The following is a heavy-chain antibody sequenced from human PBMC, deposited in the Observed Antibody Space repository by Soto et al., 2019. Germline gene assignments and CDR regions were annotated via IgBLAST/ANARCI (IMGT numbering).Heavy chain of an antibody. V-gene: IGHV3-53*01. CDR2: IYSGGST. J-gene: IGHJ5*02. D-gene: IGHD6-19*01. CDR1: GFTVSSNY. Sequence: GGSLRLSCAASGFTVSSNYMSWVRQAPGKGLEWVSVIYSGGSTYYADSVKGRFTISRDNSKNTLYLQMNSLRAEDTAVYYCARAPYSSGWYNWFDPWGQGTLVTVSS. CDR3: ARAPYSSGWYNWFDP.